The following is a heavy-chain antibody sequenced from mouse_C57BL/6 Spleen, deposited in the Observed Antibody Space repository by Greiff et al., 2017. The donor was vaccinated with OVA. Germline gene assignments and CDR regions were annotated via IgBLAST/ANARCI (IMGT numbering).Heavy chain of an antibody. J-gene: IGHJ2*01. Sequence: VQLQESVPELVKPGASVKISCKASGYSFTSYYIHWVKQRPGQGLEWIGWIYPGSGNTKYNEKFKGKATLTADTASSTAYMQLSSLTSEDSAVYYCASIYDEYGGDYWGQGTTLTVSS. CDR3: ASIYDEYGGDY. CDR1: GYSFTSYY. V-gene: IGHV1-66*01. D-gene: IGHD2-4*01. CDR2: IYPGSGNT.